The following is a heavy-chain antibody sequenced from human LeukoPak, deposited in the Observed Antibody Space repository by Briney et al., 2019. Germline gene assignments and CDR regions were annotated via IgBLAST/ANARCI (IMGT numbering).Heavy chain of an antibody. CDR2: INHSGST. Sequence: PSETLSLTCAVYGGSFSGYYWSWIRQLPGKGLEWIGEINHSGSTNYNPSLKSRVTMSIDTSKNQFSLKLSSVTAADTAVYYCARDFRGNYGSRGMDVWGQGTTVTVSS. CDR1: GGSFSGYY. J-gene: IGHJ6*02. D-gene: IGHD5-24*01. CDR3: ARDFRGNYGSRGMDV. V-gene: IGHV4-34*01.